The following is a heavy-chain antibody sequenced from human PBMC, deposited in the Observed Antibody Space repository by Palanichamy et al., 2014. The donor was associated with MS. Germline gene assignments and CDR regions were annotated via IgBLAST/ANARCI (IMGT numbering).Heavy chain of an antibody. CDR2: ISASGIT. V-gene: IGHV4-4*07. J-gene: IGHJ4*02. CDR1: GGSVSSYF. CDR3: GRDMSTSVDF. D-gene: IGHD3-16*01. Sequence: QVQPAGVGPRTVKPSETLSLSCTVPGGSVSSYFWSWIRQPAGKELEWIGRISASGITNYNPSLRSRVTMSLDTSKNHFSLKLSSVTAADTALYYCGRDMSTSVDFWGQGTLVTVSS.